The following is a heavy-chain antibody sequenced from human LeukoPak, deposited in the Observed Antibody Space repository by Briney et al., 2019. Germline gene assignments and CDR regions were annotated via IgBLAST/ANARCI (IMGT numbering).Heavy chain of an antibody. D-gene: IGHD3-10*01. V-gene: IGHV1-18*01. CDR2: ISAYNGNT. CDR3: ARDLVTMVRGEHDY. Sequence: ASVTVSCKASGYTFTSYGISWVRQAPGQGLEWMGWISAYNGNTNYAQKLQGRVTMTTDTSTSTAYMELRSLRSDDTAVYYCARDLVTMVRGEHDYWGQGTLVTVSS. J-gene: IGHJ4*02. CDR1: GYTFTSYG.